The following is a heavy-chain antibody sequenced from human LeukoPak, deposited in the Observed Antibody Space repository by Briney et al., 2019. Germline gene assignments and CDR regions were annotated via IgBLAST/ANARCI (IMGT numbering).Heavy chain of an antibody. V-gene: IGHV1-69*13. CDR1: GGTFSSYA. CDR2: IIPIFGTA. Sequence: ASVKVSCKASGGTFSSYAISWVRQAPGQGLEWMGGIIPIFGTANYAQKFQGRVTITADESTSTAYMELSSLRSEDTAVYYCARATAAVIFFDQWGQGTLVTVSS. J-gene: IGHJ4*02. D-gene: IGHD6-13*01. CDR3: ARATAAVIFFDQ.